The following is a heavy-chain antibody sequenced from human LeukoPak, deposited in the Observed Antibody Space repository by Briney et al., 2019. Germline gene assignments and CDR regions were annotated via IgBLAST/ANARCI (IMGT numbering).Heavy chain of an antibody. V-gene: IGHV4-34*01. Sequence: SETLSLTCAVYGGSFSGYYWSWIRQPPGKGLEWIGEINHSGSTNYNPSLTSRVTISVDTSKNQFSLKLSSVTAADTAVYYCARASGTYSSSWYRDYYYYMDVWGKGTTVTVSS. J-gene: IGHJ6*03. CDR2: INHSGST. D-gene: IGHD6-13*01. CDR3: ARASGTYSSSWYRDYYYYMDV. CDR1: GGSFSGYY.